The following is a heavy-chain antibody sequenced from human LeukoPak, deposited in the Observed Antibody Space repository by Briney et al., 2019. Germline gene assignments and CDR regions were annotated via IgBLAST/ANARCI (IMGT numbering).Heavy chain of an antibody. CDR2: IYSGATT. V-gene: IGHV3-53*01. CDR1: GFAVSNNY. Sequence: GGSLRLSCAASGFAVSNNYMNWVRQAPGKGLEWVSGIYSGATTYYADSVKGRFTISRDNSKNTLSLQMNSLRAEDTAVYYCARELRIVDTTMLNYYYYYYMDVWGKGTTVTVSS. D-gene: IGHD5-18*01. J-gene: IGHJ6*03. CDR3: ARELRIVDTTMLNYYYYYYMDV.